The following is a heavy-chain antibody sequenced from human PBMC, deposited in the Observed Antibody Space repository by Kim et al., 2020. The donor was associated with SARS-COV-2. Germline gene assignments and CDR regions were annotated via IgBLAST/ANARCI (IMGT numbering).Heavy chain of an antibody. V-gene: IGHV1-69*13. CDR2: IIPIFRTT. D-gene: IGHD2-21*02. CDR1: GGTFSRYA. CDR3: ARGGFQMVGVTSSPGNDYFDP. Sequence: SVKVSCKASGGTFSRYAVHWLRQAPGQGLEWMGGIIPIFRTTTYAQKFQGRVTISADDDASATYMELYSLKSEDTAVSYCARGGFQMVGVTSSPGNDYFDPWGQATLVSVST. J-gene: IGHJ5*02.